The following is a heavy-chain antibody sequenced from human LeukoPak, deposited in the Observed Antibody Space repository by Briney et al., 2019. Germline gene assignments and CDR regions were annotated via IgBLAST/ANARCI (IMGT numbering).Heavy chain of an antibody. CDR1: GGSISSYY. Sequence: PSETLSLTCTVSGGSISSYYWSWIRQPPGKGLEWIGYIYHSGSTNYNPSLKSRVTISVDTSKNQFSLKLSSVTAADTAVYYCASLYGSGSPVFDYWGQGTLVTVSS. J-gene: IGHJ4*02. CDR3: ASLYGSGSPVFDY. D-gene: IGHD3-10*01. V-gene: IGHV4-59*08. CDR2: IYHSGST.